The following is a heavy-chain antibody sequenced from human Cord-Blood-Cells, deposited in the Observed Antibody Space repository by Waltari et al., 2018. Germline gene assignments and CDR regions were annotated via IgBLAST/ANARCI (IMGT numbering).Heavy chain of an antibody. CDR1: GYTFTSYG. CDR2: SSAYNGNT. J-gene: IGHJ5*02. CDR3: ARDRHWSGGSCYSAWFDP. V-gene: IGHV1-18*01. D-gene: IGHD2-15*01. Sequence: QVQLVQSGAEVKKPGASVKVSCKASGYTFTSYGISWVRQAPGQGLEWMGWSSAYNGNTNSAQKLECRFSMTRDTSRSTAYLELRSLRSADTAVYDCARDRHWSGGSCYSAWFDPWGQVTLVTVPS.